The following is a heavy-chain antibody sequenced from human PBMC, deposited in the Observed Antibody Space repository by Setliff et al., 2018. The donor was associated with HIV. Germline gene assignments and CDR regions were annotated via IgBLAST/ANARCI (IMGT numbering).Heavy chain of an antibody. CDR1: GDSSSSHY. CDR3: AREEDYNFWSGYDWFDP. D-gene: IGHD3-3*01. V-gene: IGHV4-59*11. CDR2: IYYSGST. Sequence: ASETLSLTCSVSGDSSSSHYWSWIRQPPGKGLEWIGSIYYSGSTNYNPSLKSRVTISVDTSKNQFSLKLSSVTAADTAVYYCAREEDYNFWSGYDWFDPWGQGTLVTVSS. J-gene: IGHJ5*02.